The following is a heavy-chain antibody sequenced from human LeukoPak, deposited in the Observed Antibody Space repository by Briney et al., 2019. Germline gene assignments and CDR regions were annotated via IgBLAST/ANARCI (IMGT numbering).Heavy chain of an antibody. Sequence: SETLSLTCTVSGGSISSGSYYWSWIRQPAGKGLECIGRIYTSGSTNYNPSLKSRVTISVDTSKNQFSLKLSSVTAADTAVYYCARGEGWLTRYYYMDVWGKGTTVTVSS. D-gene: IGHD5-12*01. V-gene: IGHV4-61*02. CDR3: ARGEGWLTRYYYMDV. CDR2: IYTSGST. J-gene: IGHJ6*03. CDR1: GGSISSGSYY.